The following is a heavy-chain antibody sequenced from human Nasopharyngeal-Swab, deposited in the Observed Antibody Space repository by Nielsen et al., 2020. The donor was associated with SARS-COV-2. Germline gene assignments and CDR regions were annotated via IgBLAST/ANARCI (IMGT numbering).Heavy chain of an antibody. Sequence: SQTLSLTCAISGDSVSNNIAAWNWLRQSPSRGLEWLGRTYYMSHQWNTNYAVSVKSRLTINPDTSKNQFSLHLDSVTPEDTAVYYCARIQQLLPGIVLGQGTIVIVSS. J-gene: IGHJ3*01. V-gene: IGHV6-1*01. CDR3: ARIQQLLPGIV. CDR2: TYYMSHQWNT. CDR1: GDSVSNNIAA. D-gene: IGHD6-13*01.